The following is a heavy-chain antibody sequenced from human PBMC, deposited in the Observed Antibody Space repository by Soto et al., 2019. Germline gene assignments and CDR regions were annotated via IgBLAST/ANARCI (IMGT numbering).Heavy chain of an antibody. CDR1: GFTFDDYA. CDR3: AKDISIFGVVIIEDAFDI. V-gene: IGHV3-9*01. J-gene: IGHJ3*02. Sequence: DVQLVESGGGLVQPGRSLRLSCAASGFTFDDYAMHWVRQAPGKGLEWVSGISWNSGSIGYADSVKGRFTISRDNAKNSLYLQMNSLRAEDTALYYCAKDISIFGVVIIEDAFDIWGQGTMVTVSS. D-gene: IGHD3-3*01. CDR2: ISWNSGSI.